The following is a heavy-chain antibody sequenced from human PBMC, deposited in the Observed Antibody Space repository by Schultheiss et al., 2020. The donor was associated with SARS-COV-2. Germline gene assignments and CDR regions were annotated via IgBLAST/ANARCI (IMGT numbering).Heavy chain of an antibody. CDR2: IYNSGGT. J-gene: IGHJ4*02. Sequence: SETLSLTCAVSGGSITTNNWWNWVRHPPGKGLECIGRIYNSGGTNYSPSLNSRVTMSVEKNNNHFSLRSNSVTAANTVVYFCATDNGESRYYFAHWGPGALVTVAS. CDR3: ATDNGESRYYFAH. CDR1: GGSITTNNW. D-gene: IGHD3-10*01. V-gene: IGHV4-4*02.